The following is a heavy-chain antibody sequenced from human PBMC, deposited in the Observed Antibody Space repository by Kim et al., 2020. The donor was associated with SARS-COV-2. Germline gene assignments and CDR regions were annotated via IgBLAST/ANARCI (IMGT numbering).Heavy chain of an antibody. Sequence: YIYYADSVKGRFTIARDNAKNSLYLQMNSLRAEDTAVYYCARVGVGAHNYWGQGTLVTVSS. CDR3: ARVGVGAHNY. J-gene: IGHJ4*02. V-gene: IGHV3-21*01. D-gene: IGHD1-26*01. CDR2: YI.